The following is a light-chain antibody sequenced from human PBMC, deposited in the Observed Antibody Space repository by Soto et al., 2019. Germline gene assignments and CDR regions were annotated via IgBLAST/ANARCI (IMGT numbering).Light chain of an antibody. CDR1: SSDVGGYDY. CDR2: EVS. J-gene: IGLJ1*01. Sequence: QSSLRQPASVSGSPGQSITISCTGTSSDVGGYDYVSWYQLHPGKAPKLMVFEVSNRPSGVSYRFSGSKSGNTASLTISGLQAEEEADYFCSSYSIRTAYLFGTGTKVTVL. CDR3: SSYSIRTAYL. V-gene: IGLV2-14*01.